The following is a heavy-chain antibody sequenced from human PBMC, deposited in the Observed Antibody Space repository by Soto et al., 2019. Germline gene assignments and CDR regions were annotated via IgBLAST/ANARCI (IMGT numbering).Heavy chain of an antibody. CDR1: GGSFGSSAYY. CDR2: INSSGST. V-gene: IGHV4-39*01. J-gene: IGHJ5*02. Sequence: SETLSLTCTVSGGSFGSSAYYWGWIRRAPGKGLEWIGSINSSGSTFSNPSLKSRVTLSVDTSKNQFSLKLTSVAAADTALYYCSRRAPEGFDPWGQGTLVTVSS. CDR3: SRRAPEGFDP.